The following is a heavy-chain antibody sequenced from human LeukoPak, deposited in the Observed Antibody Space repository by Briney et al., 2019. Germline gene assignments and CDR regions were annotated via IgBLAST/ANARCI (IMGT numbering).Heavy chain of an antibody. CDR1: GGSISSYY. J-gene: IGHJ5*02. CDR2: LYTSEST. CDR3: AREGGKVTTIFGYWFDP. Sequence: SETLPLTCTVSGGSISSYYWSWIRQPAGKGLEWIGRLYTSESTTYNPSLRSRATMSVDTSKNQLSLKLTSVTAADTAVYYCAREGGKVTTIFGYWFDPWGQGTLVTVSS. D-gene: IGHD3-3*01. V-gene: IGHV4-4*07.